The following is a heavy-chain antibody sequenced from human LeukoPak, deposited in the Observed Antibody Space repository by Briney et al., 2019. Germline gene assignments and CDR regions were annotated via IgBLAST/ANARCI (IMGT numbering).Heavy chain of an antibody. CDR3: ARVRRFVNAGWFDP. Sequence: ASVKVSCKASGYTFTGYYMHWVRQAPGQGLEWMGIINPSGGSTSYAQKFQGRVTMTRDTSTSTVYMELSRLRSDDTAVYYCARVRRFVNAGWFDPWGQGTLVTVSS. D-gene: IGHD2/OR15-2a*01. J-gene: IGHJ5*02. CDR2: INPSGGST. CDR1: GYTFTGYY. V-gene: IGHV1-46*01.